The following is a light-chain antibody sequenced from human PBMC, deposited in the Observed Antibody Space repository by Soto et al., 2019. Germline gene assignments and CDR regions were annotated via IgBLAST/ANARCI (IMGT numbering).Light chain of an antibody. V-gene: IGKV2-30*02. CDR3: MQGTHWPIT. Sequence: DVVMTQSPLSLPVTLGQPASISCRSNQSLVHSDGIAYFSWFQQRPGRSPRRLIYKVSNRDSGVPARFSGSGSGTDVALKISRVEADDVGVYYCMQGTHWPITFGQGIRLEIK. CDR1: QSLVHSDGIAY. J-gene: IGKJ5*01. CDR2: KVS.